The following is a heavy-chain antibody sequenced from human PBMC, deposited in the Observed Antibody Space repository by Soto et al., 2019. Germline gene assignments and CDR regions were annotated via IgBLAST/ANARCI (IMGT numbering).Heavy chain of an antibody. CDR2: ISYDGSNK. J-gene: IGHJ4*02. CDR1: GFTFSNYG. CDR3: ARYSGKYQGPIDY. V-gene: IGHV3-30*03. Sequence: QVQLVESGGGVVQHGRSLRLSCAASGFTFSNYGSHWVRQAPGKGLEWLAVISYDGSNKHYADSVKGRFTVSRDNSKNTLYMQMNSLRAEDTSVYFCARYSGKYQGPIDYWGQGTLFTVSS. D-gene: IGHD1-26*01.